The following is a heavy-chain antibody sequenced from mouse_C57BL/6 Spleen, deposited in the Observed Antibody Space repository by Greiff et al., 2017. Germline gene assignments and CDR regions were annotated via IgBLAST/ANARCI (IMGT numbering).Heavy chain of an antibody. V-gene: IGHV1-55*01. D-gene: IGHD1-1*01. Sequence: QVQLQQPGAELVKPGASVKMSCKASGYTFTSYWITWVKQRPGQGLEWIGDIYPGSGSTTYNEKFKSKATLTVDTSSSTAYMQLSSLTSEDSAVYYCARATVVGDYAMDYWGQGASVTVSS. CDR2: IYPGSGST. CDR1: GYTFTSYW. J-gene: IGHJ4*01. CDR3: ARATVVGDYAMDY.